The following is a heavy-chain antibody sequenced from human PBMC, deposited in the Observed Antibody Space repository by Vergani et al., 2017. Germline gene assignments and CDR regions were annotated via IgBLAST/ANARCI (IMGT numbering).Heavy chain of an antibody. J-gene: IGHJ4*02. CDR2: IYPGDSDT. CDR3: ARQCSDFWSGIDY. V-gene: IGHV5-51*01. Sequence: EVQLVQSGAEGKKPGESLKISCKGSGYSFTSYWNGWVRQMPGKGLEWMGIIYPGDSDTRYSPSFQGQVTISADKSISTAYLLWSSLKASDTAMYYCARQCSDFWSGIDYWGQGTLVTVSS. D-gene: IGHD3-3*01. CDR1: GYSFTSYW.